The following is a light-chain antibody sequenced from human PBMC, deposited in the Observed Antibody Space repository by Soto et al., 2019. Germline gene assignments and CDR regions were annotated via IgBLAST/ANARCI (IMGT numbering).Light chain of an antibody. J-gene: IGKJ1*01. V-gene: IGKV3-20*01. CDR2: GAS. Sequence: EIVLTQSPGTLSLSPGERATLSCRASQSVSSSYLAWYQQKPGQAPRLLIYGASSRATGIPDRFSGSGSGTDFTLTIIRLEPEDFAVYYCQCAFGQGTKV. CDR1: QSVSSSY. CDR3: QCA.